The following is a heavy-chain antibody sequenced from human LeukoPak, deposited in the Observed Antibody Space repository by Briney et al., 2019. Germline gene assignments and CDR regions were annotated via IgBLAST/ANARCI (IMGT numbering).Heavy chain of an antibody. Sequence: GGSLRLSCAASGFTFTNFTLNWVRQAPGKGLEWVSTISSSGIFTYYADSLKGRLTISRDNAKNSLFLQMNSLRAEDTAVYYCARDLSGVAGYTYGRGIDYWGQGTLVTVSS. J-gene: IGHJ4*02. CDR1: GFTFTNFT. CDR2: ISSSGIFT. D-gene: IGHD5-18*01. V-gene: IGHV3-21*06. CDR3: ARDLSGVAGYTYGRGIDY.